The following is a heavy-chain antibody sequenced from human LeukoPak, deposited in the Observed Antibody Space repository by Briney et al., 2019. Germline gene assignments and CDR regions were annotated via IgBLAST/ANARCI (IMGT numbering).Heavy chain of an antibody. D-gene: IGHD2-2*01. CDR3: ARESYCSSTSCFYYFDY. J-gene: IGHJ4*02. Sequence: GGSLRLSCAASGFAFSSYEMNWVRQAPGKGLEWVSVIYSGGSTYYADSVKGRFTISRDNSKNTLYLQMNSLRAEDTAVYYCARESYCSSTSCFYYFDYWGQGTLVTVSS. V-gene: IGHV3-53*01. CDR2: IYSGGST. CDR1: GFAFSSYE.